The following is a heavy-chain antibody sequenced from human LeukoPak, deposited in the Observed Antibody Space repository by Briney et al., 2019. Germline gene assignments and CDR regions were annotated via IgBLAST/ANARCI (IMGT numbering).Heavy chain of an antibody. J-gene: IGHJ4*02. CDR2: INHSGST. CDR3: ARGRKDIVVVPAAIFNY. D-gene: IGHD2-2*01. Sequence: TSETLSLTCAVYGGSFSGYYWSWIRQPPGKGLEWIGEINHSGSTNYNPSLKSRVTISVDTSKNRFSLKLSSVTAADTAVYYCARGRKDIVVVPAAIFNYWGRGTLVTVSS. V-gene: IGHV4-34*01. CDR1: GGSFSGYY.